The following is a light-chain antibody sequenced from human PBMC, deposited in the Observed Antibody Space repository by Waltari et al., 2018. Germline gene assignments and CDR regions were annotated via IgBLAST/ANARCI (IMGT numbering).Light chain of an antibody. CDR3: NSYSSVSTHV. J-gene: IGLJ1*01. Sequence: QSALTQPASVSGTPGESITISCAGTNTDIGAFNFVSWYRQFPGEAPQLIIYDVSHRPSGISDRFSGSKSGNTASLTFSGLQAEDDADYYCNSYSSVSTHVFGSGTKVTVL. V-gene: IGLV2-14*03. CDR1: NTDIGAFNF. CDR2: DVS.